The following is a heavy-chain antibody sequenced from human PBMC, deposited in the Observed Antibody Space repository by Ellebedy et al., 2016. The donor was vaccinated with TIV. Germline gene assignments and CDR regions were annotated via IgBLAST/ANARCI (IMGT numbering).Heavy chain of an antibody. Sequence: GESLKIPXVASIGIKYMNWVRQPPGKGLEWVANIDQDGSEENYVDSVKGRFIISRDNAKKSLYLQMSSLRPEDTAVYYCAGGAGWLIEHWGLGTLVTVSS. CDR2: IDQDGSEE. V-gene: IGHV3-7*03. J-gene: IGHJ1*01. CDR3: AGGAGWLIEH. D-gene: IGHD6-19*01. CDR1: IGIKY.